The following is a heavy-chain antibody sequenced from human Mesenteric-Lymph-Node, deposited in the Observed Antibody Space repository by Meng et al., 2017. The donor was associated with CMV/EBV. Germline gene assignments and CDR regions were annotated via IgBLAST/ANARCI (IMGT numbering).Heavy chain of an antibody. D-gene: IGHD2-2*02. CDR3: ARDNCIITSCYNHDLDY. V-gene: IGHV1-69*04. CDR1: GDTFSSYT. J-gene: IGHJ4*02. CDR2: IIPILGIA. Sequence: SVKVSCKASGDTFSSYTISWVRQAPGQGLEWMGRIIPILGIANYAQKFQGRVTITADKSTSTAYMELSSLRSEDTAVYYCARDNCIITSCYNHDLDYWGQGTLVTVSS.